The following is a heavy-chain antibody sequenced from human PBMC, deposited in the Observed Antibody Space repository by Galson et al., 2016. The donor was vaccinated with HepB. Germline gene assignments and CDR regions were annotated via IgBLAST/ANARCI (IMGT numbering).Heavy chain of an antibody. D-gene: IGHD6-13*01. CDR1: GFTYNDYA. V-gene: IGHV3-9*01. J-gene: IGHJ4*02. Sequence: SLRLSCAESGFTYNDYAMHWVRQVPGKGLEWVAGIRWNSGSIGYAESVRGRFANSRDNSKNSLSLQMDSLRAEDTALYYCAKHLGDVAADAGDCGQGTLVTVSS. CDR3: AKHLGDVAADAGD. CDR2: IRWNSGSI.